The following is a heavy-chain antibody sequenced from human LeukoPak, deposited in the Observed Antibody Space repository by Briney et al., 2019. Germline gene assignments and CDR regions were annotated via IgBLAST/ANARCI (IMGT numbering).Heavy chain of an antibody. CDR1: GGSINGDF. J-gene: IGHJ4*02. Sequence: SETLSLTCTVSGGSINGDFWSWIRQPPGKGLEWIGYISYSGSTYYNPSLKSRVTISVDTSKSQFSLKLSSVTAADTAVYYCARLGDSTSRLYYFDYWGQGTLVTVSS. CDR2: ISYSGST. V-gene: IGHV4-59*08. CDR3: ARLGDSTSRLYYFDY. D-gene: IGHD6-6*01.